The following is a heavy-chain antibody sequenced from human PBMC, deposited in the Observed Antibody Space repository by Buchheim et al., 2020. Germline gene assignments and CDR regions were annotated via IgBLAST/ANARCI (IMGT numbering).Heavy chain of an antibody. D-gene: IGHD2-15*01. CDR2: INEDGSHT. CDR3: SKDMGGAEDS. J-gene: IGHJ4*02. CDR1: GFTFGRYW. V-gene: IGHV3-74*03. Sequence: EVQVVESGGGLVQPGGSLRLSCAASGFTFGRYWMHWVRQAPGGALVWVSRINEDGSHTTYTDSVKGRFTISRDNAKNTRYLQMNSVRAEGTAVYYCSKDMGGAEDSWGQGTL.